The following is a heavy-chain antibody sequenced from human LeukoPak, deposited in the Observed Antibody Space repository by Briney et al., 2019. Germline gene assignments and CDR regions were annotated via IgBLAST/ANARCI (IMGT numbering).Heavy chain of an antibody. J-gene: IGHJ4*02. V-gene: IGHV3-23*01. CDR1: GFTVSSYA. Sequence: GGSLRLSCAASGFTVSSYAMSWVRQAPGKWLGWDSAISGSGGSTYYADSVKGRFTISRDNSKNTLYLQMNSLRAEDTAVYYCAKSLIQLPYYFDYWGQGTLVTVSS. CDR3: AKSLIQLPYYFDY. CDR2: ISGSGGST. D-gene: IGHD5-18*01.